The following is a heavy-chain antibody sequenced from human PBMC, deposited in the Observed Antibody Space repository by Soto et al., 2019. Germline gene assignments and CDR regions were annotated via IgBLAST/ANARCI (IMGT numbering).Heavy chain of an antibody. CDR2: INHSGST. CDR3: ARGRLYYDLLTGFTPGPFDI. Sequence: SETLSLTCAVYGGSFSGYYWSWIRQPPGKGLEWIGEINHSGSTNYNPSLKSRVTISVDTSKNQFSLKLSSVTAADTAVYYCARGRLYYDLLTGFTPGPFDIWGQGTMVT. CDR1: GGSFSGYY. D-gene: IGHD3-9*01. V-gene: IGHV4-34*01. J-gene: IGHJ3*02.